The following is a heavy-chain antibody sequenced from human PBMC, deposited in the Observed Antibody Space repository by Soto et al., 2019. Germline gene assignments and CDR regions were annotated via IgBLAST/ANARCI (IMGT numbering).Heavy chain of an antibody. J-gene: IGHJ6*02. Sequence: GGSLRLSCVVSGFTFSGYSMNWVRQTPGKGLEWLSYISSAGTTISYADSVKGRFTISRDNAKNSLYLRMNSLRDEDTAVYYCARDFDCADGVCYTGYYYYGLDVWGQGTTVTVSS. CDR3: ARDFDCADGVCYTGYYYYGLDV. CDR2: ISSAGTTI. D-gene: IGHD2-8*01. CDR1: GFTFSGYS. V-gene: IGHV3-48*02.